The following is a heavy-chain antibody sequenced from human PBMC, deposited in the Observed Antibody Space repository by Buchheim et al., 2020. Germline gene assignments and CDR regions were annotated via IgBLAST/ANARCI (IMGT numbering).Heavy chain of an antibody. Sequence: QVQLVESGGGLVKPGGSLRLSCAASGFTFSDYYMSWLRQPPGKGLEWVSHISGSGGTTYYADSVKGRFTISRDSAKNSLYLQMDSLRAEDTAVYYCARDLASNWYFDLWGRGTL. V-gene: IGHV3-11*01. CDR1: GFTFSDYY. CDR2: ISGSGGTT. CDR3: ARDLASNWYFDL. J-gene: IGHJ2*01.